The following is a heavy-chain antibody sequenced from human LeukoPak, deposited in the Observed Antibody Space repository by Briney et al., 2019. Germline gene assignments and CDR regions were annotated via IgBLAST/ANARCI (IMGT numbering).Heavy chain of an antibody. D-gene: IGHD3-22*01. V-gene: IGHV1-3*03. CDR3: ARSYYDSSGLYDY. CDR1: GYTFTSYA. CDR2: INAGNGNT. J-gene: IGHJ4*02. Sequence: ASVKVSCKASGYTFTSYAMHWVRQAPGQRLEWMGWINAGNGNTKYSQEFQGRVTITRDTSASTAYMELSSLRSKDMAVYYCARSYYDSSGLYDYWGQGTLVTVSS.